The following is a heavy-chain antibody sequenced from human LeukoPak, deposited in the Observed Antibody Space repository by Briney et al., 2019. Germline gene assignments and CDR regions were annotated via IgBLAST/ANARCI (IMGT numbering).Heavy chain of an antibody. CDR2: IYTSGST. CDR1: GYSISSGYY. D-gene: IGHD6-19*01. Sequence: PSETLSLTCTVSGYSISSGYYWSWIRQPAGKGLEWIGRIYTSGSTTYNPSLKSRVTMSVDTSKNQFSLKLSSVTAADTAVYYCARRHSSGWADYWGQGTLVTVSS. J-gene: IGHJ4*02. CDR3: ARRHSSGWADY. V-gene: IGHV4-4*07.